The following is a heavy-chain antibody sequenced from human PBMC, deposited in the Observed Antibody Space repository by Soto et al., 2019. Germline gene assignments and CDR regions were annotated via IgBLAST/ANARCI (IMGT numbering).Heavy chain of an antibody. Sequence: QVQLQESGPGLVKPSETLSLTCTVSGGSISSYYWSWIRQTPGKGLEWIGYIYYSGSTNYNPSLKSQVTISVDTCKKQCSLKLSSVTAAYTAVYYCAREERRYCSSTSCSGVDYWGQGTLVTVSS. J-gene: IGHJ4*02. D-gene: IGHD2-2*01. CDR3: AREERRYCSSTSCSGVDY. CDR2: IYYSGST. CDR1: GGSISSYY. V-gene: IGHV4-59*01.